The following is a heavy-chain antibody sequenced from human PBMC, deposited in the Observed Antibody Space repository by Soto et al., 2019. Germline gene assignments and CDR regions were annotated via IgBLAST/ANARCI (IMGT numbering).Heavy chain of an antibody. CDR1: GGTFSSYA. CDR2: IIPIFGTA. Sequence: SVKVSCKASGGTFSSYAISWVRQAPGQGLEWMGGIIPIFGTANYAQKFQGRVTITADKSTSTAYMELSSLRSEDTAVYYCARIEAAGTMNWFDPWGQGTLVTVSS. CDR3: ARIEAAGTMNWFDP. J-gene: IGHJ5*02. V-gene: IGHV1-69*06. D-gene: IGHD6-13*01.